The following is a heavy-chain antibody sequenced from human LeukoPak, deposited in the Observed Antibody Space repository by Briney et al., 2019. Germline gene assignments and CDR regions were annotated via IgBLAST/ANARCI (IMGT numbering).Heavy chain of an antibody. J-gene: IGHJ3*01. Sequence: PGGSLRLSCAASGFSFSEYAMNWVRQAPGKGLQWISYIDSTSRNIYYGDSVKGRFTVSRDNAKNSLHLQLNSLRDEDTALYYCAREDDARGPNTFNVWGQGAMVTVSS. CDR2: IDSTSRNI. CDR1: GFSFSEYA. CDR3: AREDDARGPNTFNV. D-gene: IGHD3-10*01. V-gene: IGHV3-48*02.